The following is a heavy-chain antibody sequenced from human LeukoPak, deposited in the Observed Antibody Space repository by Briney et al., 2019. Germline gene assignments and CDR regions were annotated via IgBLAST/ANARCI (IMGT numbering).Heavy chain of an antibody. CDR1: GFTVSGNY. J-gene: IGHJ4*02. CDR3: ARGTYGNYYFDY. Sequence: GGSLRLSCAASGFTVSGNYMSWVRQAPGKGLEWVSVIYSGGSTYYADSVKGRFTISRDNSKNTLFLQMNSLRPEDTAVYYCARGTYGNYYFDYWGQGTLVTVPS. V-gene: IGHV3-66*02. CDR2: IYSGGST. D-gene: IGHD3-10*01.